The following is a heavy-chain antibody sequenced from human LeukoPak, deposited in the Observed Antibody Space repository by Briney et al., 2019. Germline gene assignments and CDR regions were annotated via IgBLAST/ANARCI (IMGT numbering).Heavy chain of an antibody. CDR3: AKTPKYNWNVFVNY. D-gene: IGHD1-1*01. CDR1: GFTFSSYG. J-gene: IGHJ4*02. V-gene: IGHV3-23*01. CDR2: ISGSGGST. Sequence: HSGGSLRLSCAASGFTFSSYGMSWVRQAPGKGLEWVSAISGSGGSTYYADSVKGRFTISRDNSKNTLYLQMNSLRAEDTAVYYCAKTPKYNWNVFVNYWGQGTLVTVSS.